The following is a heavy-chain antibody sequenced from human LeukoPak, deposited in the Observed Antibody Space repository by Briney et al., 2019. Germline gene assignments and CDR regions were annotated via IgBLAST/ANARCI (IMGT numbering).Heavy chain of an antibody. V-gene: IGHV3-21*01. CDR1: GLPFNIYT. J-gene: IGHJ3*02. CDR3: ATSYCANGVCYTGGAFDI. Sequence: HPGGSLRLSCDASGLPFNIYTMNWVRQAPGKGLEWVSSISTSSRYIYYADSLKGRFTISRDNAKNSLFLQLNSLRAEDTAVYYCATSYCANGVCYTGGAFDIWGQGTMVTVSS. CDR2: ISTSSRYI. D-gene: IGHD2-8*01.